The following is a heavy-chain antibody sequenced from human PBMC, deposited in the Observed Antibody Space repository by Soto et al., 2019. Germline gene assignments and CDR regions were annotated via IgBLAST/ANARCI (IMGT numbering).Heavy chain of an antibody. V-gene: IGHV1-18*01. CDR2: ISAYNGNT. CDR3: ARLWFGEPFSWFDP. J-gene: IGHJ5*02. Sequence: ASVKVSCKASGYTFTSYGISWVRQAPGQGLEWMGWISAYNGNTNYAQKLQGRVTMTTDTSTSKAYMELRSLRSDDTAVYYCARLWFGEPFSWFDPWGQGTLVTVSS. D-gene: IGHD3-10*01. CDR1: GYTFTSYG.